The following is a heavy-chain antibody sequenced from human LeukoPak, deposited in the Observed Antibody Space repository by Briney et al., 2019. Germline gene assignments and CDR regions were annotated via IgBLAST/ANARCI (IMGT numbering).Heavy chain of an antibody. Sequence: PGGSLRLSCAASGFTFSSYAMHRVRQAPGKGLEYVSAISSNGGSTYYANSVKGRFTISRDNAKNSLYLQMNSLRAEDTAVYYCARLDWNDVWYFDYWGQGTLVTVSS. D-gene: IGHD1-1*01. CDR3: ARLDWNDVWYFDY. V-gene: IGHV3-64*01. CDR1: GFTFSSYA. J-gene: IGHJ4*02. CDR2: ISSNGGST.